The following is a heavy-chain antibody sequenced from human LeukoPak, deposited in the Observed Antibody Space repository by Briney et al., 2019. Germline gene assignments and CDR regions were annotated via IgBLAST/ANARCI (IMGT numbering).Heavy chain of an antibody. CDR2: IGGSGGAI. J-gene: IGHJ4*02. CDR1: GFTFSSYA. V-gene: IGHV3-23*01. D-gene: IGHD6-19*01. CDR3: ARDWGVSIAVAD. Sequence: GGSLRLSCAASGFTFSSYAMSWVRQAPGKGLEWVSEIGGSGGAIYYADSVKGRFTISRDNSKNTLFLEMNSLRAEDTAVYYCARDWGVSIAVADWGQGTLVTVSS.